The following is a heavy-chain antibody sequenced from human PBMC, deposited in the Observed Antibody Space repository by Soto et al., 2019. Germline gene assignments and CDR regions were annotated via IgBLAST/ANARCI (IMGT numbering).Heavy chain of an antibody. D-gene: IGHD2-2*01. CDR2: IYHSGST. V-gene: IGHV4-4*02. J-gene: IGHJ6*03. CDR1: SGSISSSNW. Sequence: PSETLSLTCAVSSGSISSSNWWSWVRQPPGKGLEWIGEIYHSGSTNYNPSLKSRVTISVDKSKNQFSLKLSSVTAADTAVYYCAALVPNKYIVVVPAAIGKNYYYYYMDVWGKGTTVTVSS. CDR3: AALVPNKYIVVVPAAIGKNYYYYYMDV.